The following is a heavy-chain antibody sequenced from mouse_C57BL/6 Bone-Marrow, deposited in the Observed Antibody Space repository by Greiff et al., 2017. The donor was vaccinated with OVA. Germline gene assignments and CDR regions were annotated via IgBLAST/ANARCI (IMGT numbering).Heavy chain of an antibody. CDR2: INYDGSST. CDR3: ARDGFDV. J-gene: IGHJ1*03. Sequence: EVMLVESEGGLVQPGSSMKLSCTASGFTFSDYYMAWVRQVPEKGLEWVANINYDGSSTYYLDSLKSRFIISRDNAKNILYLQMSSLKSEDTATYYCARDGFDVWGTGTTVTVSS. CDR1: GFTFSDYY. V-gene: IGHV5-16*01.